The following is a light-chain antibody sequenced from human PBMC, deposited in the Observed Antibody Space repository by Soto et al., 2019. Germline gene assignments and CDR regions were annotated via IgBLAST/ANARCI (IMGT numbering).Light chain of an antibody. CDR2: AAS. Sequence: DIQMTQSPSSVSASVGDRVTITCRSSQGISSWLASDQQKPGKAPKLLIYAASRLQSGVPSRFSGRGSGTDFTLTISSLQPEDFATYYCQQANSFPPYTFGQGTKLEIK. CDR1: QGISSW. V-gene: IGKV1D-12*01. J-gene: IGKJ2*01. CDR3: QQANSFPPYT.